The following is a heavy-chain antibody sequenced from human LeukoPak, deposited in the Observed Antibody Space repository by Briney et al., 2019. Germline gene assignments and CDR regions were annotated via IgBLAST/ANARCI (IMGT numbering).Heavy chain of an antibody. J-gene: IGHJ4*02. V-gene: IGHV4-30-4*08. CDR1: GGSISSGDYY. CDR3: ASQGIAVAGRDY. CDR2: IYYSGST. D-gene: IGHD6-19*01. Sequence: PSQTLSLTCTVSGGSISSGDYYWSWIRQPPGKGLEWIGYIYYSGSTYYNPSLKSRVTISVGTSKNQFSLKLSSMTAADTAVYYCASQGIAVAGRDYWGQGTLVTVSS.